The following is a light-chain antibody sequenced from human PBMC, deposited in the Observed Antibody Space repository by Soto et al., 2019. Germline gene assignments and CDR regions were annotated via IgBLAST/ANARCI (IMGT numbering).Light chain of an antibody. CDR1: RSVLFSSNNKNY. CDR2: WAS. Sequence: DIVMTQSPDSLAVSLGERATINCKSSRSVLFSSNNKNYLAWYQQKPGQPPKLLIYWASTRESGVPDRFSGSGSGTDFTLTISSLQAVDVAVYYCQQYYTTPWTFGQGTKVEIK. J-gene: IGKJ1*01. V-gene: IGKV4-1*01. CDR3: QQYYTTPWT.